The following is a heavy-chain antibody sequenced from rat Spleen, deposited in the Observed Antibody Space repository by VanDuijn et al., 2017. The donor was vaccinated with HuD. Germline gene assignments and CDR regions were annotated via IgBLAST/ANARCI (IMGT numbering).Heavy chain of an antibody. J-gene: IGHJ1*01. CDR2: ISTVGGNT. Sequence: EVQVVESGGGLLQPGRSMKLSCAASGFTFSNYYMAWVRQAPTRGLEWVASISTVGGNTYYRDSVKGRFTISRDNAKSTLYLQMDSLRSEDTATYYCARHKAGTYWYFDFWGPGTMVTVSS. D-gene: IGHD4-2*01. CDR1: GFTFSNYY. V-gene: IGHV5-25*01. CDR3: ARHKAGTYWYFDF.